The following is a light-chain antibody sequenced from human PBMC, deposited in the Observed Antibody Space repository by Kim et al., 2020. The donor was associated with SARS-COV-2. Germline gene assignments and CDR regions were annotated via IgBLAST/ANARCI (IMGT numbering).Light chain of an antibody. CDR2: GNS. CDR1: SSNSGAGYA. CDR3: QSYDSSLSGYV. V-gene: IGLV1-40*01. J-gene: IGLJ1*01. Sequence: QRVTISCTGSSSNSGAGYAVHWYQQLPGTAPKLLIYGNSNRPSGVPDRFSGSKSGTSASLAITGLQAEDEADYYCQSYDSSLSGYVFGTGTKVTVL.